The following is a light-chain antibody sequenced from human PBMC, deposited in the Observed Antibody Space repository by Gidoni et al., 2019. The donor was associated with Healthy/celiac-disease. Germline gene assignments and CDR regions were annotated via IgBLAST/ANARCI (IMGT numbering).Light chain of an antibody. CDR3: QRSYSTPRT. CDR1: QIISSY. CDR2: AAS. V-gene: IGKV1-39*01. J-gene: IGKJ1*01. Sequence: DIQMTQSPSSLSASVGDRVTITCRASQIISSYLYWYQQKPGKAPKLLIYAASSLQSGVPSRFSGSGSWTDFTLTISSLQPEDFATYYCQRSYSTPRTFGQGTKVEIK.